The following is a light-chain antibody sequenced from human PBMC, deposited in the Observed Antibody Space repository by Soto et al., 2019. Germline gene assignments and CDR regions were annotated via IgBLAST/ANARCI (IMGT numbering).Light chain of an antibody. J-gene: IGKJ5*01. Sequence: DIQMTQSPSTLSASVGDRVTITCRASQSILSWSAWYQHKPGKAPKLLIYDASSLESGVPSRFSGSGSGTDFTLTISGLQPEDFAVYYCQQYNNWLLITFGQGTRLEIK. CDR3: QQYNNWLLIT. V-gene: IGKV1-5*01. CDR2: DAS. CDR1: QSILSW.